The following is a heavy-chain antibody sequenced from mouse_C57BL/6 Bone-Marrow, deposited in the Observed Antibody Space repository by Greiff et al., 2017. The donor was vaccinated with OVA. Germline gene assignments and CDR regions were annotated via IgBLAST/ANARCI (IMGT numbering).Heavy chain of an antibody. V-gene: IGHV5-4*03. Sequence: EVKLVESGGGLVKPGGSLKLSCAASGFTFSSYAMSWVRQTPEKRLEWVATISDGGSYTYYTDNVKGRFTISRDNSKNNLYLQSIHLKAEDTAMYDCARVSRVAYWGQGALVTVSA. CDR2: ISDGGSYT. J-gene: IGHJ3*01. CDR3: ARVSRVAY. CDR1: GFTFSSYA.